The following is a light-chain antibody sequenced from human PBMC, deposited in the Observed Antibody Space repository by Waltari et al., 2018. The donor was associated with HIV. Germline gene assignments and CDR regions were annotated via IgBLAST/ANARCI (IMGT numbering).Light chain of an antibody. J-gene: IGLJ2*01. CDR2: DVS. V-gene: IGLV2-23*02. Sequence: QSALTQPASVSGSPGQSITISCPGTSSDVGGSNYVSWYQQHPGKAPQLMISDVSKRPSGVSNRFSGSKSGNTASLTISGLQAEDESDYYCCSYAGSSTFAVFGGGTKLTVL. CDR1: SSDVGGSNY. CDR3: CSYAGSSTFAV.